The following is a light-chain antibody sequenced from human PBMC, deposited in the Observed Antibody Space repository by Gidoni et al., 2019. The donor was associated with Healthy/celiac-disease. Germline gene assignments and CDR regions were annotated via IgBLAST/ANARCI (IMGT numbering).Light chain of an antibody. CDR2: GAS. J-gene: IGKJ2*03. CDR1: PSVSSSY. Sequence: EIVLTQSPGTLSLSPGARATLSCRASPSVSSSYLAWYQQKPGQAPSLLIYGASSRATGIPDRFSVSGSGTDFTLTISRLEPEDFAVYYCQQYGSSPLYSFGQGTKLEIQ. V-gene: IGKV3-20*01. CDR3: QQYGSSPLYS.